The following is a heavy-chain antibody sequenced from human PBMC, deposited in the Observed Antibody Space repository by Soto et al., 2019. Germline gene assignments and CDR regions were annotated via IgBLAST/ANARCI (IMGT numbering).Heavy chain of an antibody. Sequence: SETLSLTCAVSVCSISSSNWWSWVRQPPGKGLEWIGEIYHSGSTNYNPSLKSRVTISVDKSKNQFSLKLSSVTAADTAVYYCASSPYYYDRSNWFDPWGQGTLVTVSS. CDR1: VCSISSSNW. D-gene: IGHD3-22*01. CDR3: ASSPYYYDRSNWFDP. J-gene: IGHJ5*02. V-gene: IGHV4-4*02. CDR2: IYHSGST.